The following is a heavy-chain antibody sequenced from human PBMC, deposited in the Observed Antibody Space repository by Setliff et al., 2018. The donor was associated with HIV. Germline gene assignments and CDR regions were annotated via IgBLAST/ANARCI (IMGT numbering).Heavy chain of an antibody. CDR1: GFTFSNYS. CDR3: TKGSSFRSGWRDFDY. J-gene: IGHJ4*02. CDR2: ISGSGDIT. D-gene: IGHD6-19*01. Sequence: GGSLRLSCAASGFTFSNYSMNWVRQTPGKGLEWVSVISGSGDITYYADSVEGRFSISRDNSKNTLYLQINSLRSEDTAVYYCTKGSSFRSGWRDFDYWGQGTLVTVSS. V-gene: IGHV3-23*01.